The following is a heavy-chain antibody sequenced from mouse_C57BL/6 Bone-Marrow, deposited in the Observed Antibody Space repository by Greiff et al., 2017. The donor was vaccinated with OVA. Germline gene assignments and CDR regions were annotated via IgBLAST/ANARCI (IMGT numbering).Heavy chain of an antibody. D-gene: IGHD1-1*01. J-gene: IGHJ3*01. CDR1: GYTFTDYY. V-gene: IGHV1-19*01. CDR2: INPYNGGT. Sequence: EVQLQESGPVLVKPGASVKMSCKASGYTFTDYYMNWVKQSHGKSLEWIGVINPYNGGTSYNQKFKGTATLTVDKSSSTAYMELNSLTSEDSAVXYCARRSDYFAAFAYWGQGTLVTVSA. CDR3: ARRSDYFAAFAY.